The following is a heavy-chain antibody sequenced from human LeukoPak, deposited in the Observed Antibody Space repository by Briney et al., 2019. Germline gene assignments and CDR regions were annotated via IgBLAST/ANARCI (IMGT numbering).Heavy chain of an antibody. J-gene: IGHJ4*02. V-gene: IGHV3-30*02. CDR1: GFTFSSYG. CDR2: IRCDGSNK. CDR3: AKDGDVLGFLEWFNFDY. D-gene: IGHD3-3*02. Sequence: SGGSLRLSCAASGFTFSSYGMHWVRQAPGKGLEWVAFIRCDGSNKYYADSVKGRFTISRDNSKNTLYLQMNSLRAEDTAVYYGAKDGDVLGFLEWFNFDYWGQRTMVTVSS.